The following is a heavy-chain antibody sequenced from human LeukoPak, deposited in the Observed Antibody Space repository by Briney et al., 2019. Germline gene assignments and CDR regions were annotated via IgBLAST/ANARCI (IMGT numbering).Heavy chain of an antibody. CDR3: ARSHDYGDYVYAFDI. J-gene: IGHJ3*02. CDR1: GGSFSGYY. Sequence: SETLSLTCAVYGGSFSGYYWSWIRQPPGKGLEWIGEINHSGSTNYNPSLKSRVTMSVDTSKNQFSLKLSSVTAADTAVYYCARSHDYGDYVYAFDIWGQGTMVTVSS. D-gene: IGHD4-17*01. V-gene: IGHV4-34*01. CDR2: INHSGST.